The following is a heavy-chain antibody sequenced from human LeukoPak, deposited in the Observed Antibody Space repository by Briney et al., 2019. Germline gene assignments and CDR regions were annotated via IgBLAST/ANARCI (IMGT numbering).Heavy chain of an antibody. CDR1: GFTFSSYA. CDR2: ISGSGGST. J-gene: IGHJ6*03. D-gene: IGHD1-7*01. CDR3: AKDGEYNWSYERSYYMDV. Sequence: ESGGSLRLSCAASGFTFSSYAMSWVRQAPGKGLEWVSAISGSGGSTYYADSVKGRFTISRDNSKNTLYLQMNSLRAEDTAVYYCAKDGEYNWSYERSYYMDVWGKGTTVTVSS. V-gene: IGHV3-23*01.